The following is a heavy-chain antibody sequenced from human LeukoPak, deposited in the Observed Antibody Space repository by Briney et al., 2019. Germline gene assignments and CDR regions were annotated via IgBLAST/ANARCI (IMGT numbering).Heavy chain of an antibody. J-gene: IGHJ4*02. V-gene: IGHV3-23*01. CDR1: GFTFSSYA. CDR2: ISGSGGST. CDR3: AKRGRNDSEFDFDY. D-gene: IGHD1-1*01. Sequence: PGGSLRLSCAASGFTFSSYAMSWVRQAPGKGLEWVSAISGSGGSTYYADSVKGRFTISRDNSKDTLYLQMNSLRAEDTAVYYCAKRGRNDSEFDFDYWGQGTLVTVSS.